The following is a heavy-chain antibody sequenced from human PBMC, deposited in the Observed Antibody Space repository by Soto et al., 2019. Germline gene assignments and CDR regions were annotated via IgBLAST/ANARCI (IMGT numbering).Heavy chain of an antibody. CDR3: ARDASGPFDY. D-gene: IGHD6-19*01. CDR1: GFTFSSYA. CDR2: ISGSGGNT. V-gene: IGHV3-23*01. Sequence: EVQLLESGGGLVQPGGSLRLSCAASGFTFSSYAMSWVRQAPGKGLEWVSVISGSGGNTYYADSVKGRFTISRDNSKNTLYLQMNSLTAEDTAVYYCARDASGPFDYWGQGTLVTVSS. J-gene: IGHJ4*02.